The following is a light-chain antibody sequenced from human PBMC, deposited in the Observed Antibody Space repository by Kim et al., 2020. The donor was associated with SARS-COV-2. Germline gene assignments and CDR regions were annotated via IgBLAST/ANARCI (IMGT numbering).Light chain of an antibody. Sequence: QSVLTQPPSASGTPGQRVTISCSGSSSNIGRNYVYWYQRLPGTAPKLLIYRNNQRPSGVPDRFSGSKSGTSASLAISGLRSEDEADYYCAAWDDSLSVVFGGGTQLTVL. CDR1: SSNIGRNY. J-gene: IGLJ2*01. CDR2: RNN. CDR3: AAWDDSLSVV. V-gene: IGLV1-47*01.